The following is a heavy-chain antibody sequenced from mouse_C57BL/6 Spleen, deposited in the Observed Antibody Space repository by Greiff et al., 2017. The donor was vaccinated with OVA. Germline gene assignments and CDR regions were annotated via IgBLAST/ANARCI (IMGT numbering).Heavy chain of an antibody. D-gene: IGHD1-1*01. V-gene: IGHV1-78*01. CDR3: ATSYYSSSPHFDY. CDR1: GYTFTDHT. Sequence: QVQLQQSEAELVKPGASVKISCKVSGYTFTDHTIHWMKQRPEQGLEWIGYIYPRDGSTKYNEKFKGKATLTADKSSSTAYMQLNSLTSEDSAVYCYATSYYSSSPHFDYWGQGTTLTVSS. J-gene: IGHJ2*01. CDR2: IYPRDGST.